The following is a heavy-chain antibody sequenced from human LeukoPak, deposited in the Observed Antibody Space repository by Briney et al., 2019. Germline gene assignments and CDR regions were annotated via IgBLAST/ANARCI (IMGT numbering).Heavy chain of an antibody. Sequence: PGGSLRLSCAASGFTFSSYAMSWVRQAPGKGLEWVSAISGSGGSTYYADSVKGRFTISRDNSRNTLYLQMNSLRAEDTAVYYWGKTPALEYRGSSGVNWFVPWAREPWSPSPQ. CDR2: ISGSGGST. J-gene: IGHJ5*02. CDR1: GFTFSSYA. CDR3: GKTPALEYRGSSGVNWFVP. D-gene: IGHD6-6*01. V-gene: IGHV3-23*01.